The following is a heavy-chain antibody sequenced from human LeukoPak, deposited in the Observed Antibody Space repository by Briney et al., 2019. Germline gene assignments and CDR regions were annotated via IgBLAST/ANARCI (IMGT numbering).Heavy chain of an antibody. V-gene: IGHV5-51*01. Sequence: GESLKISCXGSGYSFTSYWIGWVREMPGKGLEWMGIINPGYSDIRYSPSFQGQVTISADKSISTAYLQWSSLKASDTAIYYCARHVKGYSGYVTLDYWGQGTLVTVSS. J-gene: IGHJ4*02. CDR2: INPGYSDI. D-gene: IGHD5-12*01. CDR1: GYSFTSYW. CDR3: ARHVKGYSGYVTLDY.